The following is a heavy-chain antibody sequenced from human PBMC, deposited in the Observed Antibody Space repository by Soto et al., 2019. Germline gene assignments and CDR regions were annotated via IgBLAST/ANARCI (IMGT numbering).Heavy chain of an antibody. Sequence: AAGKVSWKASGYGLGDYAIDWVRQAPGQRSEWMGRINVGSPNIQYSQKFQGRVTFARETSTTTAYMELSGLRFEDTAVYYCASEFSSGYFYFDYWGQGTLVTVSS. D-gene: IGHD6-19*01. CDR2: INVGSPNI. J-gene: IGHJ4*02. CDR3: ASEFSSGYFYFDY. CDR1: GYGLGDYA. V-gene: IGHV1-3*01.